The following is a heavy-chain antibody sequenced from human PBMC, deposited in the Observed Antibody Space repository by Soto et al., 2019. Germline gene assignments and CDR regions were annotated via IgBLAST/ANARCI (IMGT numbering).Heavy chain of an antibody. V-gene: IGHV5-51*01. Sequence: PGESLKISCKGSGYSFTSYWIGWARQMPGKGLEWMGIIYPGDSDTRYSPSFQGQVTISADKSISTAYLQWSSLKASDTAMYYCGGPAASGKQYCRVDVWGQGTTVTVSS. CDR2: IYPGDSDT. CDR1: GYSFTSYW. D-gene: IGHD6-13*01. J-gene: IGHJ6*02. CDR3: GGPAASGKQYCRVDV.